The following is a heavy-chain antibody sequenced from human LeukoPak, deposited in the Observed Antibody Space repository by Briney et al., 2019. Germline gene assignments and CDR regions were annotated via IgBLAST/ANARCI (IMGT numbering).Heavy chain of an antibody. CDR2: IKQDGSEK. D-gene: IGHD2-2*01. CDR1: GFTFSSYW. CDR3: AREDCSSTSCFYYYGMDV. Sequence: GGSLRLSCAASGFTFSSYWMSWVRQAPGKGLECVANIKQDGSEKYYVDSVKGRFTISRDNAKNSLYLQMNSLRAEDTAVYYCAREDCSSTSCFYYYGMDVWGQGTTVTVSS. V-gene: IGHV3-7*01. J-gene: IGHJ6*02.